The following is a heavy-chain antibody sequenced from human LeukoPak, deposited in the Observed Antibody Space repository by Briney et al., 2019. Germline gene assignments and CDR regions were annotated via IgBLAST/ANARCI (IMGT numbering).Heavy chain of an antibody. CDR2: IYYSGST. V-gene: IGHV4-59*08. CDR1: GGSIRSYY. J-gene: IGHJ4*02. CDR3: ARLPLRSHFDY. Sequence: SETLSLTCTVSGGSIRSYYWSWVRQPPGKGLEWIGYIYYSGSTNYNPSLKSRVTLSVDTSKNQFSLRLSSVTAADTAVYYCARLPLRSHFDYWGQGTLVTVSS.